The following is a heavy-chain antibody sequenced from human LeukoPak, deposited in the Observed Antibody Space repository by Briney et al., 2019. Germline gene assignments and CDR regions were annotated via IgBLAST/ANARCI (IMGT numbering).Heavy chain of an antibody. CDR1: GGSISSSSYY. CDR2: IYYSGST. D-gene: IGHD3-16*01. Sequence: SETLSLTCTVSGGSISSSSYYWGWIRQPPGKGLEWIGYIYYSGSTNYNPSLKSRVTISVDTSKNQFSLKLSSVTAADTAVYYCARGARTSDFDYWGQGTLVTVSS. J-gene: IGHJ4*02. V-gene: IGHV4-61*05. CDR3: ARGARTSDFDY.